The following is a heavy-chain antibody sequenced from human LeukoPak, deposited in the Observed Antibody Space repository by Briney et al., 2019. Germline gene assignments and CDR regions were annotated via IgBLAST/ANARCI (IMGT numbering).Heavy chain of an antibody. J-gene: IGHJ3*02. CDR2: IHHIGTT. CDR3: ARAGTTRGGWPI. V-gene: IGHV4-30-2*06. D-gene: IGHD6-19*01. Sequence: SETLSLTCSVSGGSISSGGYYWSWVRQSPGKGLEWIGYIHHIGTTYYNPSLKSRVTISVDNSKNQFSLKLSSVTAADTAIYYCARAGTTRGGWPIWGQGTLVTVSS. CDR1: GGSISSGGYY.